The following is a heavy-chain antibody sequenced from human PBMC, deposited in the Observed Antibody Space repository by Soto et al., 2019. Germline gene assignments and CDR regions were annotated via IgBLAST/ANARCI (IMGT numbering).Heavy chain of an antibody. D-gene: IGHD4-17*01. J-gene: IGHJ4*02. Sequence: EVQLVESGGGLVKPGGSLRLSCAASGFTFSSYSMNWVRQAPGKGLEWVSSISSSSSYIYYADSVKGRFTISRDNAKNSLYLQMNSLRAEDTAVYYCAREGVTSYYVDYWGQGTLVTVSS. V-gene: IGHV3-21*01. CDR3: AREGVTSYYVDY. CDR2: ISSSSSYI. CDR1: GFTFSSYS.